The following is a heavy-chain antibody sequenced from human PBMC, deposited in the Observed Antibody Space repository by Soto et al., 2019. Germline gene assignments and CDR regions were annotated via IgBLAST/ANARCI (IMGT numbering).Heavy chain of an antibody. CDR3: ARAGDY. J-gene: IGHJ4*02. CDR1: GFTFSSYS. Sequence: EVQLVESGRGLVKPGGSLRLSCAASGFTFSSYSMNWVRQAPGKGLEWVSSISTSSSYMYYADSVRGRFTISRDNAKNSLYLQMDSLRAEDTAVYYCARAGDYLGQGTLVTVSS. V-gene: IGHV3-21*01. CDR2: ISTSSSYM.